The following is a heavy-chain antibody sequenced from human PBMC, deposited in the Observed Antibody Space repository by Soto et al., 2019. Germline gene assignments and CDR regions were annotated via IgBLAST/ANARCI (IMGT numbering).Heavy chain of an antibody. CDR3: AKDRGVPIVGATGWFDP. CDR2: ISYDGSNK. Sequence: QVQLVESGGGVVQPGRSLRLSCAASGFTFSSYGMHWVRQAPGKGLEWVAVISYDGSNKYYADSVKGRFTISRDNSKNTLYLQMNSLRAEDTAVYYCAKDRGVPIVGATGWFDPWGQGTLVTVSS. D-gene: IGHD1-26*01. CDR1: GFTFSSYG. V-gene: IGHV3-30*18. J-gene: IGHJ5*02.